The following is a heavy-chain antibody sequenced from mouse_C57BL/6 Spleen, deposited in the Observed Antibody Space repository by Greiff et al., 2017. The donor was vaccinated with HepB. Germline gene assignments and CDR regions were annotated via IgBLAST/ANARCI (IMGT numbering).Heavy chain of an antibody. D-gene: IGHD2-1*01. CDR1: GYTFTSYW. Sequence: QVHVKQPGAELVKPGASVKMSCKASGYTFTSYWITWVKQRPGQGLEWIGDIYPGSGSTNYNEKFKSKATLTVDTSSSTAYMQLSSLTSEDSAVYYCARWDGNYPYFDYWGQGTTLTVSS. J-gene: IGHJ2*01. V-gene: IGHV1-55*01. CDR3: ARWDGNYPYFDY. CDR2: IYPGSGST.